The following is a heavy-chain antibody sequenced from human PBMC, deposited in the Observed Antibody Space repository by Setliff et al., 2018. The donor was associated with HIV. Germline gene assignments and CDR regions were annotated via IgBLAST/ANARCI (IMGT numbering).Heavy chain of an antibody. CDR1: GASINGGNFY. Sequence: PSETLSLTCSVSGASINGGNFYWSWIRQPPGKGLEWIGYISTSGSTKYNPSLKSRVTILVDPSNNQFSLRLSSVTAADTAVYYCARHSDFWSEDAFDIWAQGTVVTVSS. J-gene: IGHJ3*02. V-gene: IGHV4-4*09. CDR3: ARHSDFWSEDAFDI. CDR2: ISTSGST. D-gene: IGHD3-3*01.